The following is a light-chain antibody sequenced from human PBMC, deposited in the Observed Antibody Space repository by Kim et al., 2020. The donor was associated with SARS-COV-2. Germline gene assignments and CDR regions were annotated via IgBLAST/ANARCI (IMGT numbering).Light chain of an antibody. Sequence: SITISCTGTSSDVGSYNLVSWYQQHPGKAPKLMIYEVSKRPSGVSNRFSGSKSGNTASLTISGLQAEDEADYYCCSYAGSSTFEGVFGGGTQLTVL. V-gene: IGLV2-23*02. CDR3: CSYAGSSTFEGV. CDR1: SSDVGSYNL. CDR2: EVS. J-gene: IGLJ2*01.